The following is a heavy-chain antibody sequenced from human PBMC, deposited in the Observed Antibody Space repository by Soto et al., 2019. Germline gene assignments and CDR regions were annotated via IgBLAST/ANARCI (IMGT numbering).Heavy chain of an antibody. CDR2: ISGSGGRS. CDR3: AKAYFVWSSEQPYYFDY. J-gene: IGHJ4*02. CDR1: GFTFSNYA. Sequence: EVQLLDSGGGLVQPGGSLRLSCAASGFTFSNYAMTWVRKVPGKGLEWVSGISGSGGRSYYADSVKGRFTISRDNSKSTLYLQMNSLRAEDTAVYYCAKAYFVWSSEQPYYFDYWGQGTLVTVSS. V-gene: IGHV3-23*01. D-gene: IGHD3-16*01.